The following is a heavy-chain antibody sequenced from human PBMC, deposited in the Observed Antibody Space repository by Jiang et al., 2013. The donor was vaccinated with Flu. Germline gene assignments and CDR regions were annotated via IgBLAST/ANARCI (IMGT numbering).Heavy chain of an antibody. CDR3: ARFWSGDV. CDR1: GGSFSGYY. V-gene: IGHV4-34*01. CDR2: INHSGST. D-gene: IGHD3-3*01. Sequence: LLKPSETLSLTCAVYGGSFSGYYWSWIRQPPGKGLEWIGEINHSGSTNYNPSLKSRVTISVDTSKNQFSLKLSSVTAADTAVYYCARFWSGDVWGKGTTVTVSS. J-gene: IGHJ6*04.